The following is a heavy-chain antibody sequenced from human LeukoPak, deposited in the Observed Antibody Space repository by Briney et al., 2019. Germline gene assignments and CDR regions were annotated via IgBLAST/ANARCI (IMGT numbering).Heavy chain of an antibody. CDR2: IYYSGST. CDR1: GGSISSYY. J-gene: IGHJ6*03. CDR3: ARAVGGYGKYYYYYYYMDV. Sequence: SETLSLTCTVSGGSISSYYWSWIRQPPGKGLEWIGYIYYSGSTNYNPSLKSRVTISVDTSKNQFSLKLSSVTAADTAVYYCARAVGGYGKYYYYYYYMDVWGKGTTVTVSS. D-gene: IGHD5-12*01. V-gene: IGHV4-59*12.